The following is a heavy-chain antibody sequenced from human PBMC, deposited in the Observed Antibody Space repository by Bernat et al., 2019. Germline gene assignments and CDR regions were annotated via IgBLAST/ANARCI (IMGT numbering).Heavy chain of an antibody. CDR2: IWHDGSNK. CDR1: GFTFSSYG. Sequence: QVQLVESGGGVVQPGRSLRLSCAASGFTFSSYGMHWVRQAPGKGLEWVAVIWHDGSNKYYADSVKGRFTIYRDNSKNTLYLQMNSLRAEDTAVDYCAGDGVGYYDSSGANWFDPWGQGTLVTVSS. D-gene: IGHD3-22*01. J-gene: IGHJ5*02. CDR3: AGDGVGYYDSSGANWFDP. V-gene: IGHV3-33*01.